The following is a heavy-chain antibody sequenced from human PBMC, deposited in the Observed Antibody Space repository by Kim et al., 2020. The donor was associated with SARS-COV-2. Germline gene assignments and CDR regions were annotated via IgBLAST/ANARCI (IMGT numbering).Heavy chain of an antibody. Sequence: YNTALKSRVSISVDTSKNQLSLKLGSGAAADTDVYYCARGAASSHEGFAPWGQGTLVTVSS. J-gene: IGHJ5*02. D-gene: IGHD6-13*01. CDR3: ARGAASSHEGFAP. V-gene: IGHV4-59*09.